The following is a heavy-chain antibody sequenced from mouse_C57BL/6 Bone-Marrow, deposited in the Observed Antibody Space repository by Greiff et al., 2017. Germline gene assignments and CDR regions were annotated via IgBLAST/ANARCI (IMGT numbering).Heavy chain of an antibody. Sequence: EVQGVESGGDLVKPGGSLKLSCAASGFTFSSYGMSWVRQTPDKRLEWVATISSGGSYTYYPDSVKGRFTISRDNAKNTLYLQMSSLKSEDTAMYYCARRLGGDYWGQGTTLTVSS. CDR1: GFTFSSYG. D-gene: IGHD4-1*01. V-gene: IGHV5-6*01. J-gene: IGHJ2*01. CDR3: ARRLGGDY. CDR2: ISSGGSYT.